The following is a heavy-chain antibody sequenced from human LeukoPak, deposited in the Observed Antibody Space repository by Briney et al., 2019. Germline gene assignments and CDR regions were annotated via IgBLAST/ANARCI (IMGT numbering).Heavy chain of an antibody. V-gene: IGHV3-21*01. D-gene: IGHD1-26*01. CDR3: ARDAVVGATKHKFDY. CDR2: ISSSSSYI. Sequence: PGGPLRLSCAASGFTFSSFRMNWVPQAPGKGRGWASSISSSSSYIYYADSVKGRFTISRDNAKNSLYLQMNSLRAEDTAVYYCARDAVVGATKHKFDYWGQGTLVTVSS. J-gene: IGHJ4*02. CDR1: GFTFSSFR.